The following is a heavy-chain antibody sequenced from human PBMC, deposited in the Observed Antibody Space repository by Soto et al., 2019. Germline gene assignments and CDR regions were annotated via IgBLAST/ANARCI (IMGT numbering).Heavy chain of an antibody. D-gene: IGHD3-10*01. Sequence: QITLKESGPTLVKPTQPLTLTCTFSGFSLTTSGVGVGWIRQPPGKALEWLAVIFWDDDKRYSPILESRLTITKDTSKNQVVLTLTNLDPVDTATYYCARKSGVQPIRAGWFDPWGQGTLVTVSS. V-gene: IGHV2-5*02. CDR3: ARKSGVQPIRAGWFDP. CDR2: IFWDDDK. CDR1: GFSLTTSGVG. J-gene: IGHJ5*02.